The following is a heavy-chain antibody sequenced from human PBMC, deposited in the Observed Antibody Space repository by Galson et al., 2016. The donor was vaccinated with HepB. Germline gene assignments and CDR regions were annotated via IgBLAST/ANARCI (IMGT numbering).Heavy chain of an antibody. CDR1: KMIFSGYS. Sequence: SLRLSCAASKMIFSGYSMHWVRQAPGKGPEWVATVSYAGNIKHYADSVKGRFTISRDNSKNTLSLQMNSLRPEDTAVYYCAKDHAHVDRVASITWDIDQWGPGTLVTVSS. CDR3: AKDHAHVDRVASITWDIDQ. J-gene: IGHJ2*01. V-gene: IGHV3-30*18. D-gene: IGHD5-12*01. CDR2: VSYAGNIK.